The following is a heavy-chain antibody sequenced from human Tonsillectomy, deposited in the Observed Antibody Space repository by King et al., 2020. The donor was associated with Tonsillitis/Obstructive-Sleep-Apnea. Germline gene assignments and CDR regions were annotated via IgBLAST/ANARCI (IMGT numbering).Heavy chain of an antibody. Sequence: VQLVESGGGLVQPGGSLRLSCAASGFTFSSYEMNWVRQTPGKGLEWVSYISTSGSTIYYADSVKGRFTISRDNAKNSLYLQMNSLRAEDTAVYYCARDGGSSWPRGYFDYWGQGTLVTVSS. D-gene: IGHD6-13*01. CDR1: GFTFSSYE. J-gene: IGHJ4*02. CDR2: ISTSGSTI. V-gene: IGHV3-48*03. CDR3: ARDGGSSWPRGYFDY.